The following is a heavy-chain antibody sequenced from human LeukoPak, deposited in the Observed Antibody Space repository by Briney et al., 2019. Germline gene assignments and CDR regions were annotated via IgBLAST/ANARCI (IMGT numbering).Heavy chain of an antibody. CDR2: ISDSGSDT. Sequence: GGSLRLSCAASGFMFRNYAMSWVRQAPGKGLEWVSAISDSGSDTYYADSVKGRFTISRDKSKDTLFLHMNSLRVEDTATYYCAKRVEYSSSSGGYFDYWGQGTLVTVSS. CDR1: GFMFRNYA. CDR3: AKRVEYSSSSGGYFDY. J-gene: IGHJ4*02. V-gene: IGHV3-23*01. D-gene: IGHD6-6*01.